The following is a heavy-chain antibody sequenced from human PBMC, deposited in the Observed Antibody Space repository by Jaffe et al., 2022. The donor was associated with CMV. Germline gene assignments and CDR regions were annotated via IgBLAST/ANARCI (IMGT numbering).Heavy chain of an antibody. CDR3: ARDFQYYDFWSGPATPDY. D-gene: IGHD3-3*01. CDR1: GFTFSSYW. J-gene: IGHJ4*02. Sequence: EVQLVESGGGLVQPGGSLRLSCAASGFTFSSYWMSWVRQAPGKGLEWVANIKQDGSEKYYVDSVKGRFTISRDNAKNSLYLQMNSLRAEDTAVYYCARDFQYYDFWSGPATPDYWGQGTLVTVSS. CDR2: IKQDGSEK. V-gene: IGHV3-7*03.